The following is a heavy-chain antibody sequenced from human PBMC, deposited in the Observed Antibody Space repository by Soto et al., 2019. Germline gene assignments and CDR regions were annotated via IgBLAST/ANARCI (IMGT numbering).Heavy chain of an antibody. CDR1: GYTFTGYY. V-gene: IGHV1-2*02. CDR2: INPNSGGT. Sequence: ASVKVSCKASGYTFTGYYMHWVRQAPGQGLEWMGWINPNSGGTNYAQKFQGRVTMTRDTSISTAYMELSRLRSDDTAVYYCAIDFCGGDCYSAFDIWGQGTMVTVSS. CDR3: AIDFCGGDCYSAFDI. J-gene: IGHJ3*02. D-gene: IGHD2-21*02.